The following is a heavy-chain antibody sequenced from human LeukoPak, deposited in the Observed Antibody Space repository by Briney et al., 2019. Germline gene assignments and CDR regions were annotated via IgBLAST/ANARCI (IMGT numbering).Heavy chain of an antibody. Sequence: GGPLSFSCAAAGFTFSSYAMHWVRHAPGKGLEGVAVITYDGSNKYYADSVKGRFTISRDNSKNTLYLQMNSLRAEDTAVYYCAHFGVVTISRDWFDPWGQGTLVTVSS. CDR3: AHFGVVTISRDWFDP. J-gene: IGHJ5*02. V-gene: IGHV3-30*01. D-gene: IGHD3-3*01. CDR2: ITYDGSNK. CDR1: GFTFSSYA.